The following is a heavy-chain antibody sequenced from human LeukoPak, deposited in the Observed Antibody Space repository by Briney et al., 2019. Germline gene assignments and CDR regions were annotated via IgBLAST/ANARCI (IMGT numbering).Heavy chain of an antibody. CDR3: ARVRYYDYVWGSYPESHYYYGMDV. D-gene: IGHD3-16*02. CDR2: INHSGST. Sequence: SETLSLTCAVYGGSFSGYYWSWIRQPPGKGLEWIGEINHSGSTNYNPSLKSRVTISVDTSKNQFSLKLSSVTAADTAVYYCARVRYYDYVWGSYPESHYYYGMDVWGKGTTVTVSS. J-gene: IGHJ6*04. V-gene: IGHV4-34*01. CDR1: GGSFSGYY.